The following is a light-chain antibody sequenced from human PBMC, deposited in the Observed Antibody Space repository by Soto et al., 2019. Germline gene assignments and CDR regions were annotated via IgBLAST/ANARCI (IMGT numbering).Light chain of an antibody. Sequence: EIVMTQSPATLSVSPGERATDSCRASQSVSSNLAWYQQKPGQAPRLLIYGASTRATGIPARFSGSGSGTEFTLTISSLQSEDFAVYYCQQYNNWPPWPFGQGTKVEIK. J-gene: IGKJ1*01. CDR3: QQYNNWPPWP. CDR2: GAS. V-gene: IGKV3-15*01. CDR1: QSVSSN.